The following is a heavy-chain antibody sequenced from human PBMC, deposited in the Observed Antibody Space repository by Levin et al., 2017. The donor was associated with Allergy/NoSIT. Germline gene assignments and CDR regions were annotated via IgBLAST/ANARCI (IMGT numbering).Heavy chain of an antibody. CDR1: GFTFSNYA. D-gene: IGHD2-15*01. Sequence: PGGSLRLSCAASGFTFSNYAMSWVRQAPGKGPEWVSAISGSGGSTYFADSVKGRFTISRDNSKNTLYLQMSSLRAEDTAVYYCAKESDCGSCCYVNCWGQGTLVTVSS. V-gene: IGHV3-23*01. CDR3: AKESDCGSCCYVNC. CDR2: ISGSGGST. J-gene: IGHJ1*01.